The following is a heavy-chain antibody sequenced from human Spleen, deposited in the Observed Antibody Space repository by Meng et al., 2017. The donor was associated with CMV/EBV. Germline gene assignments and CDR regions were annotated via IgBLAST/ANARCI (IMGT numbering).Heavy chain of an antibody. J-gene: IGHJ4*02. CDR3: ARNIGAY. D-gene: IGHD2/OR15-2a*01. CDR1: GYTFNDYY. CDR2: INPNTGDT. V-gene: IGHV1-2*02. Sequence: ASVQVSCKASGYTFNDYYISWVRQAPGQGLEWMGWINPNTGDTSYAQKFQGTVTMTRDSSINTAYMDLNRLTSDDTAVYYCARNIGAYWGQGTLVTVSS.